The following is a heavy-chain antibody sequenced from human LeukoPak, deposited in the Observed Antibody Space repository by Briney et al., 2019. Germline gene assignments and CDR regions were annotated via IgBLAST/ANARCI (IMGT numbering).Heavy chain of an antibody. D-gene: IGHD3-10*01. Sequence: GGSLRLSCAASGFTFSNYWMTWVRQAPGKGLEWVANIKQDGSERDYVDSVKSRFTISRDDAKDSLYLQMNSLRAEDTAVYYCARGITMANWGQGTLVTVSS. CDR3: ARGITMAN. CDR1: GFTFSNYW. CDR2: IKQDGSER. J-gene: IGHJ4*02. V-gene: IGHV3-7*04.